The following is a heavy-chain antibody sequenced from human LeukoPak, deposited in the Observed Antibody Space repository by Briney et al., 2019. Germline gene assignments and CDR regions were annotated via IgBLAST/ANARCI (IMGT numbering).Heavy chain of an antibody. Sequence: PGGSLRLSCAASGFTFSSYEMNWVRQAPGKGLEWVSYISSSGSTIYYADSVKGRFTISRDNAKNSLYLQMNSLRAEDTAVYYCAKDHRSSRSGGSCYCVDYWGQGTLVTVSS. V-gene: IGHV3-48*03. D-gene: IGHD2-15*01. CDR3: AKDHRSSRSGGSCYCVDY. CDR1: GFTFSSYE. CDR2: ISSSGSTI. J-gene: IGHJ4*02.